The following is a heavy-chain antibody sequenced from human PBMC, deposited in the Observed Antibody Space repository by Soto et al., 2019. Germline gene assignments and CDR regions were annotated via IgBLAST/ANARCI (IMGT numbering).Heavy chain of an antibody. CDR2: ISPNSGGT. V-gene: IGHV1-2*04. CDR1: GYTFTGYY. J-gene: IGHJ5*02. Sequence: ASVKVSCKASGYTFTGYYMHWVRQAPGQGLEWMGWISPNSGGTNYAQKFQGWVTMTRDTSISTAYMELSRLRSDDTAVYYCARARCTNGVCNWFDPWGQGTLVTVSS. D-gene: IGHD2-8*01. CDR3: ARARCTNGVCNWFDP.